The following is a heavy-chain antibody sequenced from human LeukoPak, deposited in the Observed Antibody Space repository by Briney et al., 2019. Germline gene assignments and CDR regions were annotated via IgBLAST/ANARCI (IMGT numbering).Heavy chain of an antibody. CDR1: GGSISSSSYY. CDR3: ARETYYYDSSGPYGDAFDI. Sequence: SETLSLTCTVSGGSISSSSYYWGWIRQPPGKGLEWIGTIYYSGSTYYNPSLKSRVTISVDASKNQFSLKLSSVTAADTAVYYCARETYYYDSSGPYGDAFDIWGQGTMVTVSS. V-gene: IGHV4-39*07. CDR2: IYYSGST. D-gene: IGHD3-22*01. J-gene: IGHJ3*02.